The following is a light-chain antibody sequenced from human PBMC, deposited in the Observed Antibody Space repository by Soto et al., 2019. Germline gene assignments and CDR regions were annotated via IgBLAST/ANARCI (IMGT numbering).Light chain of an antibody. V-gene: IGLV1-44*01. CDR3: AAWDDRLSDLL. CDR1: NSNIGSNP. J-gene: IGLJ2*01. CDR2: SNY. Sequence: QSVLTQPPSASGTPGQRVTISCSGSNSNIGSNPVHWYQQFPGTAPKVLIYSNYQRPSGVPDRISGYKSGTSASLAISGLQSEDEADYYCAAWDDRLSDLLFGGGTKVTVL.